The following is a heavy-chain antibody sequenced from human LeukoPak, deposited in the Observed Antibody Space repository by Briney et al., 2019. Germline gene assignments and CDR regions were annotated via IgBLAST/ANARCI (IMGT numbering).Heavy chain of an antibody. CDR2: IYHSGST. D-gene: IGHD6-13*01. V-gene: IGHV4-38-2*02. Sequence: SETLSLTCTVSGYSISSGYYWGWIRQPPGKGLEWIGSIYHSGSTYYNPSLKSRVTISVDTSKNQFSLKLSSVTAADTAVYCCARVEDSSRALDYWGQGTLVTVSS. J-gene: IGHJ4*02. CDR1: GYSISSGYY. CDR3: ARVEDSSRALDY.